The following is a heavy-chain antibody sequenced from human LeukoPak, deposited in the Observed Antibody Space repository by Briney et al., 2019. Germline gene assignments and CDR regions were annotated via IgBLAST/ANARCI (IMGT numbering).Heavy chain of an antibody. CDR2: IYHSGST. Sequence: SETLSLTCAVSGASIGGTNWWSWVRQPPGRGLEWIGEIYHSGSTNYNPSLKGRVTISIDKSKNQFSLKLSSVTAADTAVYYCAKKGWFGELSERNWFDPWGQGTLVTVSS. D-gene: IGHD3-10*01. J-gene: IGHJ5*02. V-gene: IGHV4-4*02. CDR3: AKKGWFGELSERNWFDP. CDR1: GASIGGTNW.